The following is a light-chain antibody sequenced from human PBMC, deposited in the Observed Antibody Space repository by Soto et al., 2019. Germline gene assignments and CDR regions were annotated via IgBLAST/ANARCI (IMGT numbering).Light chain of an antibody. CDR2: HAS. Sequence: DLQLTQSPSSLSASVGDRVTITCRSSQNINTYLNWYQQRPGEPPKLLIYHASSLKSGVPSRFSGSASGTAFTLSISSLQPEDFGTYYCQLSSRMPPFGGGTKLDIK. CDR3: QLSSRMPP. V-gene: IGKV1-39*01. CDR1: QNINTY. J-gene: IGKJ4*01.